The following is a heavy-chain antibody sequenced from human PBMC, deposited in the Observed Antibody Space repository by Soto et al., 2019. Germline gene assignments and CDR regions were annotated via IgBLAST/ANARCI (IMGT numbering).Heavy chain of an antibody. D-gene: IGHD1-26*01. V-gene: IGHV1-18*01. CDR1: GYTFTSYG. J-gene: IGHJ6*02. CDR3: ARVNSGSSIYYYYYGMDV. CDR2: ISAYNGNT. Sequence: GASVKVSCKASGYTFTSYGISWVRQAPGQGLEWMGWISAYNGNTNYAQKLQGRVTMTTDTSTSTAYMELRSLRSDDTAVYYCARVNSGSSIYYYYYGMDVWGQGTTVTVSS.